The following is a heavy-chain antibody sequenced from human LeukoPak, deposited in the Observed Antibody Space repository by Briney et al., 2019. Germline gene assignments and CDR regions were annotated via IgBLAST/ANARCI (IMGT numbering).Heavy chain of an antibody. J-gene: IGHJ4*02. CDR3: VRVPTTVTTGFDY. D-gene: IGHD4-17*01. CDR2: MNPNSGNT. CDR1: GGTFSSYA. V-gene: IGHV1-8*02. Sequence: ASVKVSCKASGGTFSSYAISWVRQAPGQGLEWMGWMNPNSGNTGYAQKFQGRVTMTRNTSISTAYMELSSLRSEDTAVYYCVRVPTTVTTGFDYWGQGTLVTVSS.